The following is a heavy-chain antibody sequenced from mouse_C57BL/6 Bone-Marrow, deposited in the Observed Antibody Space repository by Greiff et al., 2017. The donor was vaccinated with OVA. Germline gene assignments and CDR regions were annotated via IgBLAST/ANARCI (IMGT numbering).Heavy chain of an antibody. CDR1: GFTFSSYT. CDR2: ISGGGGNT. J-gene: IGHJ1*03. V-gene: IGHV5-9*01. CDR3: ARHAEYGSSPHWYFEV. Sequence: EVMLVESGGGLVKPGGSLKLSCAASGFTFSSYTMSWVRQTPEKRLAWVATISGGGGNTYYPDSVKGRFPISRDNAKNSLYLQMSSLRSEDTALYYCARHAEYGSSPHWYFEVWGTGTTVTVSS. D-gene: IGHD1-1*01.